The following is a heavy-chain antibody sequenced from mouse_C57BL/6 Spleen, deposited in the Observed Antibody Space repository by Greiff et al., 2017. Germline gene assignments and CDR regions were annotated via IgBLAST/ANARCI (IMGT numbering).Heavy chain of an antibody. V-gene: IGHV1-31*01. CDR2: IYPYIGVS. CDR1: GYSFTGYY. Sequence: VQLQQSGPELVKPGASVKISCKASGYSFTGYYMHWVKQSHGNILDWIGYIYPYIGVSSYNQKFKGKATLTVDKSSSTAYMELRSLTSEDSAVYYGARGYGSRSYWYFDVWGTGTTVTVSS. J-gene: IGHJ1*03. D-gene: IGHD1-1*01. CDR3: ARGYGSRSYWYFDV.